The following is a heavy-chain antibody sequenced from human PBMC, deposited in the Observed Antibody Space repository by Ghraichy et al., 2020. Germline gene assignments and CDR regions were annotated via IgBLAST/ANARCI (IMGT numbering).Heavy chain of an antibody. CDR1: GDSMKTYY. D-gene: IGHD5/OR15-5a*01. CDR2: NFYYASA. J-gene: IGHJ6*03. Sequence: GSLRLSCNVPGDSMKTYYWSWIQQSPGKGLEWLGYNFYYASAKYNPSLEGRATISIDTSKNQFSLRLSSVTAADTAVYYCVRLGLGHYMDVWGKGTTVIVS. CDR3: VRLGLGHYMDV. V-gene: IGHV4-59*08.